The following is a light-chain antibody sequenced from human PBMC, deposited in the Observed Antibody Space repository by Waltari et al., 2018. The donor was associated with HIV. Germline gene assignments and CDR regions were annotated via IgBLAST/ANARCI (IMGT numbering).Light chain of an antibody. CDR2: EVN. Sequence: QSALTQPPSVSGSPGQSVTISCTGTSSDVGSYNRVSWYQQPPGTAPKLMIYEVNNRPSGVPDLFSGSKSGNTASLTISVLQAEDEADYYCSSYTSSTVVFGGGTKLTVL. J-gene: IGLJ2*01. V-gene: IGLV2-18*02. CDR1: SSDVGSYNR. CDR3: SSYTSSTVV.